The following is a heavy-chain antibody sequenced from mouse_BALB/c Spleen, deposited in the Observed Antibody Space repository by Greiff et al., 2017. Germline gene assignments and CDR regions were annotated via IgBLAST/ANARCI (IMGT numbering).Heavy chain of an antibody. D-gene: IGHD1-1*01. CDR1: GYTFTSSW. J-gene: IGHJ2*01. V-gene: IGHV1-69*02. Sequence: VQLQQPGAELVKPGASVKLSCKASGYTFTSSWMPWVKQRPGQGLEWIGEIDPSDSYTNYNQKFKGKATLTVDKSSSTAYMQLSSLTSEDSAVYYCARGYGSSYYFDYWGQGTTLTVSS. CDR3: ARGYGSSYYFDY. CDR2: IDPSDSYT.